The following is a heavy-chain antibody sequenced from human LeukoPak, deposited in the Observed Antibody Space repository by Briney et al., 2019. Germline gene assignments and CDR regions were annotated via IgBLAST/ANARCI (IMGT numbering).Heavy chain of an antibody. D-gene: IGHD6-13*01. V-gene: IGHV3-20*04. CDR2: INWNGGST. Sequence: GGSLRLSCAASGFSFDDYGMSWVRQAPGKGLEWVSGINWNGGSTGYADSVKGRFTISRDNAKNSLYLQMNSLRAEDTAVYYCARRVLGQQLTFGFDYWGQGTLVTVSS. CDR1: GFSFDDYG. CDR3: ARRVLGQQLTFGFDY. J-gene: IGHJ4*02.